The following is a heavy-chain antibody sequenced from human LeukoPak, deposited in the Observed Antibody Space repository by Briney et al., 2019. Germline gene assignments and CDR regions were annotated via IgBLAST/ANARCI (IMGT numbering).Heavy chain of an antibody. Sequence: SQTLSLTCAISGDSVSSSGVAWNWIRQSPSRGLERLGRTYYASQWSNEYALSVKSRITINLDTSKNQFSLQLNSVTPEDTAVYYCTRGRNSAFDYWGQGTLVTVSS. CDR3: TRGRNSAFDY. J-gene: IGHJ4*02. V-gene: IGHV6-1*01. CDR1: GDSVSSSGVA. D-gene: IGHD1-14*01. CDR2: TYYASQWSN.